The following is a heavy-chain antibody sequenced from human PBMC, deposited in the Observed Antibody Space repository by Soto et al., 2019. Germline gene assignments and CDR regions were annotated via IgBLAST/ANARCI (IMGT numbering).Heavy chain of an antibody. Sequence: QVQLQESGPGLVKPSQTLSLTCTVSGGSISSGGYYWSWIRQHPGKGLEWIGYIYYSGSTYYNPSRKSRVTTSVDTSKNQFSLKLSSVTAADTAVYYCARDTSGFYYYYGMDVWGQGTTVTGSS. D-gene: IGHD3-10*01. J-gene: IGHJ6*02. V-gene: IGHV4-31*03. CDR2: IYYSGST. CDR1: GGSISSGGYY. CDR3: ARDTSGFYYYYGMDV.